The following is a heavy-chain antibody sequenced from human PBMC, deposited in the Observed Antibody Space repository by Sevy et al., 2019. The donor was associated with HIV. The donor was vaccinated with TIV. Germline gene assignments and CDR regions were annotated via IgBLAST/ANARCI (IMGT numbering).Heavy chain of an antibody. V-gene: IGHV4-4*07. CDR2: IYTSGST. J-gene: IGHJ3*02. CDR1: GGSISSYY. CDR3: ARGGGYFDDGFDI. D-gene: IGHD3-10*01. Sequence: SETLSLTCTVSGGSISSYYCTWIRQPAGKGLEWIGRIYTSGSTNYNPSLKSRFTMSVDTSKKQFSLNLSSVTAADTAVYYCARGGGYFDDGFDIWGQGTMVTVSS.